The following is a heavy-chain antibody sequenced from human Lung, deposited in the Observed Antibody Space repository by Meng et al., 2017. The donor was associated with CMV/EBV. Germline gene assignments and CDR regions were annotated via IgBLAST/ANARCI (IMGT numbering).Heavy chain of an antibody. J-gene: IGHJ6*02. V-gene: IGHV4-30-4*02. Sequence: SXTXSLXCTVSGGSIDSDNYYWSWIRQPPGKGLEWIGYIYYSGSSFYNPSLKSRVTISLNMSKNQFSLYLSSVTAADTAVYYCARADYYNLMDVWGQGTTVTVSS. CDR1: GGSIDSDNYY. CDR3: ARADYYNLMDV. CDR2: IYYSGSS.